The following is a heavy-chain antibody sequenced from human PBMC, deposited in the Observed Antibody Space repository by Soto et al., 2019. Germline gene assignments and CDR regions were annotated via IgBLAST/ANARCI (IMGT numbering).Heavy chain of an antibody. Sequence: SETLSLTCTVSGGSVSSCSYYWIWIRRPRGKGLEWIGYVYYSGSTNYNPSLKSRVTISVDTSKNQFSLRLSSVTAADTAVYYCARGVYSSSSYYNYFDYWGQGTLVTVSS. D-gene: IGHD6-13*01. CDR3: ARGVYSSSSYYNYFDY. CDR1: GGSVSSCSYY. J-gene: IGHJ4*02. V-gene: IGHV4-61*01. CDR2: VYYSGST.